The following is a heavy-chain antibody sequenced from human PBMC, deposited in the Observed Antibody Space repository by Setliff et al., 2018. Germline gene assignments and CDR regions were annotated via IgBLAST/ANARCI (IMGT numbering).Heavy chain of an antibody. V-gene: IGHV1-2*02. CDR2: INPKSGGT. CDR1: GYSFTDYY. D-gene: IGHD3-16*01. CDR3: ARDGISWLMWFDP. Sequence: ASVKVSCKASGYSFTDYYMHWVRQVPGRGLEWMGWINPKSGGTRYAQKFQGRVTMTRDTSISTAYMELSSLRSDDTAVYYCARDGISWLMWFDPWGQGTLVTVPS. J-gene: IGHJ5*02.